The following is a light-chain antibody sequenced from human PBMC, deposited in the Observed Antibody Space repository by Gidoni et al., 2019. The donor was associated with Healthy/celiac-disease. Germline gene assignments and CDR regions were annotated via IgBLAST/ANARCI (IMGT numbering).Light chain of an antibody. CDR2: CAS. CDR1: QSVSSN. Sequence: EIVMTQSPATLSVSPGERATLPCSASQSVSSNLAWYQQKPGQAPRLLIYCASTRATGIPARFSGSGSGTEFTLTISSLQSEDFAVYYCQQYNNCPVTFXRXTKVEIK. CDR3: QQYNNCPVT. J-gene: IGKJ4*01. V-gene: IGKV3-15*01.